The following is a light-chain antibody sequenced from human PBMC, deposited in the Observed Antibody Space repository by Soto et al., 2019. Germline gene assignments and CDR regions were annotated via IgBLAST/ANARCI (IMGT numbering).Light chain of an antibody. CDR2: DVS. V-gene: IGKV1-33*01. CDR1: QDINKF. Sequence: DIQGTQSPSSLSAAFGDTVTITCQASQDINKFLNWYQQKPGKAPKLLIYDVSNLETGVPSRFSGSGSETHFTLTISSLQSEDFAVYYCQQYNNWPLTFGGGTKVDIK. CDR3: QQYNNWPLT. J-gene: IGKJ4*01.